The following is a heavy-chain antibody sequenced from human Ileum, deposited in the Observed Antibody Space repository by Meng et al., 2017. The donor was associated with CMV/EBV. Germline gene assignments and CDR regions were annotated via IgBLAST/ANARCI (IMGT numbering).Heavy chain of an antibody. J-gene: IGHJ4*02. CDR1: GDSISNYY. CDR3: ARNYGSGNWNFFHY. CDR2: IYTSGTT. Sequence: LQTSGPGLVKPPETLSLTCYVAGDSISNYYWSWIRQPAGKGLEWIAHIYTSGTTNYNPSLKSRVTMSVDTSRNQFSLKLTSVTAADTAVYYCARNYGSGNWNFFHYWGQGTLVTVSS. V-gene: IGHV4-4*07. D-gene: IGHD3-10*01.